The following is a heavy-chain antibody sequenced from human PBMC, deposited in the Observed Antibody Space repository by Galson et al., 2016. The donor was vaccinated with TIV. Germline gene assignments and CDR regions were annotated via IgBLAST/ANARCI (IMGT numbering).Heavy chain of an antibody. CDR2: MKTGDIEV. J-gene: IGHJ4*02. V-gene: IGHV3-7*01. CDR3: ARWRGRQSEFES. CDR1: GFTFSSYS. D-gene: IGHD3-3*01. Sequence: SLRLSCAASGFTFSSYSMSWVRQAPGRGLEWVASMKTGDIEVYNVNAVKGRFTVSRDSAKNSVDLQMNSLRVDDTAVYYCARWRGRQSEFESWGQGTLVTVSS.